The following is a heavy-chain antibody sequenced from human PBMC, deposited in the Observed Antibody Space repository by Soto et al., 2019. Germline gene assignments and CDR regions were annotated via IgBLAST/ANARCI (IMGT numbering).Heavy chain of an antibody. D-gene: IGHD2-2*01. V-gene: IGHV3-15*01. CDR1: GITFSNAW. Sequence: GGSLRLSCAASGITFSNAWMTWVRQAPGKGLEWVGRIKSITDGGTTDYAAPVKGRFTISRDDSKDTLYLQMNNLRTEDTAVYHCTTDSADIVVVPATFGMDVWGQGTTVTVSS. CDR3: TTDSADIVVVPATFGMDV. CDR2: IKSITDGGTT. J-gene: IGHJ6*02.